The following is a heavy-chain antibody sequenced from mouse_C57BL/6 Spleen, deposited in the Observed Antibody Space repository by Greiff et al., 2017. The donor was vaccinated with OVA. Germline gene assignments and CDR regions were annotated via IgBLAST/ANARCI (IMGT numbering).Heavy chain of an antibody. CDR2: ISSGSSTI. CDR3: ARPSTTVVEYFDV. Sequence: EVQLVESGGGLVKPGGSLKLSCAASGFTFSDYGMHWVRQAPEKGLEWVAYISSGSSTIYYADTVKGRFTISRDNAKNTLFLQMTSLRSEDTAMYYCARPSTTVVEYFDVWGTGTTVTVSS. D-gene: IGHD1-1*01. CDR1: GFTFSDYG. V-gene: IGHV5-17*01. J-gene: IGHJ1*03.